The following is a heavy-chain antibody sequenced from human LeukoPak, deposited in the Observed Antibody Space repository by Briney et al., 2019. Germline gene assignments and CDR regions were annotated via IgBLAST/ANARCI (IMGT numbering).Heavy chain of an antibody. CDR3: ERATTYSSGWYGAY. CDR1: GYRYSDYW. Sequence: GEALKISCWGSGYRYSDYWIGWVRHMPRKGLEWMGIIYSGDSETRYSPSLQGQVTISADKSINTAYLQWSSLKASDTAMYYCERATTYSSGWYGAYWGQGTLVTVSS. CDR2: IYSGDSET. J-gene: IGHJ4*02. V-gene: IGHV5-51*01. D-gene: IGHD6-19*01.